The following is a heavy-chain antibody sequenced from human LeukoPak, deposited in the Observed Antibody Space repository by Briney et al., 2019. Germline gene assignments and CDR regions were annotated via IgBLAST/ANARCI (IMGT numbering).Heavy chain of an antibody. D-gene: IGHD3-22*01. Sequence: GGSLRLSCTASGFTFSNYGMNWVRQAPGKGLEWVSLISWDGGSTYYADSVKGRFTISRDNSKNSLYLQMNSLRAEDTALYYCAKDGLKTPPYYYYYMDVWGKGTTVTVSS. J-gene: IGHJ6*03. CDR2: ISWDGGST. CDR3: AKDGLKTPPYYYYYMDV. V-gene: IGHV3-43D*03. CDR1: GFTFSNYG.